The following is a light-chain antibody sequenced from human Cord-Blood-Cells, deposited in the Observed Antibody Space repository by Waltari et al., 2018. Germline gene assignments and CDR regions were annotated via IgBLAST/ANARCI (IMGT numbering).Light chain of an antibody. CDR1: QSVSSY. Sequence: EIVLTQSPATLSLSPGERATLSCRASQSVSSYLAWYQQKPGQAPRLRIYDASNRATGIPARFSGSGSGTDFTLTISSLEPEDFAVYYCQQRSNWLFTFGPGTKVDIK. V-gene: IGKV3-11*01. CDR2: DAS. J-gene: IGKJ3*01. CDR3: QQRSNWLFT.